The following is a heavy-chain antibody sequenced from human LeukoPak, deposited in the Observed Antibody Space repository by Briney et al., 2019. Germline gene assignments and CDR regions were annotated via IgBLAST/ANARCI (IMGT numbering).Heavy chain of an antibody. V-gene: IGHV3-53*01. CDR2: IYSGGST. D-gene: IGHD3-10*01. CDR1: GFTVSSNY. Sequence: GGSLRLSCAASGFTVSSNYMSWVRQAPGKGLEWVSVIYSGGSTYYADSVKGRFTIFRDNSKNTLYLQMNSLRAEDTAVYYCASTPRTAYYYGSGSYRGAYYYYYMDVWGKGTTVTVSS. J-gene: IGHJ6*03. CDR3: ASTPRTAYYYGSGSYRGAYYYYYMDV.